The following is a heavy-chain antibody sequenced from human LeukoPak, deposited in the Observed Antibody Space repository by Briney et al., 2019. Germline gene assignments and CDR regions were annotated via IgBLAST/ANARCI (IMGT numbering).Heavy chain of an antibody. Sequence: SGGSLRLSCSASGFTFDNYEMHWVRQAPGKGLEWVSAITGSGGRIYYADSVKGRFTISRDNSKSTLYLQMNSLRAEDTAVYYCAKPDMGYWAVDYWGQGTLVTVSS. CDR3: AKPDMGYWAVDY. J-gene: IGHJ4*02. CDR2: ITGSGGRI. CDR1: GFTFDNYE. V-gene: IGHV3-23*01. D-gene: IGHD1-26*01.